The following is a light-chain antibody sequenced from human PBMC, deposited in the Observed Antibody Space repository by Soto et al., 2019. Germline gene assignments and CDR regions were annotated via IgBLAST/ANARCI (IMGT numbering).Light chain of an antibody. CDR1: QSISSW. CDR3: QQYNSYSPRT. V-gene: IGKV1-5*01. J-gene: IGKJ1*01. Sequence: DIQMTQSPSTLSASVGDRVTITCRAIQSISSWLAWYQQKPGKAPKLLIYDVSSLESGVPSRFSGSGSGTEFTLTISSLQPDDFATYYCQQYNSYSPRTFGQGTKVEIK. CDR2: DVS.